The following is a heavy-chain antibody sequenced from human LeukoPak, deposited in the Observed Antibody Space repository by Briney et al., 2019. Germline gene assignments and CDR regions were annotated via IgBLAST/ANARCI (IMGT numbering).Heavy chain of an antibody. J-gene: IGHJ3*02. CDR1: GFTFDDYA. CDR3: ARDYDSTQAVAFDI. CDR2: ISSSSSYI. V-gene: IGHV3-21*01. D-gene: IGHD3-22*01. Sequence: PGGSLRLSCAASGFTFDDYAMHWVRQAPGKGLEWVSSISSSSSYIYYADSVEGRFTIPRDNAKNSLYLQMNSLRAEDTAVYYCARDYDSTQAVAFDIWGQGTMVTVSS.